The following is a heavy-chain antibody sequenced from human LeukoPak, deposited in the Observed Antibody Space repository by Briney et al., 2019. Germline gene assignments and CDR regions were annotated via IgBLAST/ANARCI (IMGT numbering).Heavy chain of an antibody. CDR1: GFTFTSYS. CDR2: IYSGGST. Sequence: GGSLRLSCAASGFTFTSYSMSWVRQAPGKGLEWVSVIYSGGSTYYADSVKGRFTISRDNSKNTLYLQMNSLRAEDTAVYYCARDRDGYNGMDVWGQGTTVTVSS. CDR3: ARDRDGYNGMDV. J-gene: IGHJ6*02. D-gene: IGHD5-24*01. V-gene: IGHV3-53*01.